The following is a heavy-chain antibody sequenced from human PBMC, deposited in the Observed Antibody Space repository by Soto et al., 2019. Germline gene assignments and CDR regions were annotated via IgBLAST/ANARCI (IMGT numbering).Heavy chain of an antibody. CDR1: GFTFSSYG. CDR3: AGTREYYYYYGMDV. CDR2: IWYDGSNK. V-gene: IGHV3-33*01. Sequence: GSLRLSCAASGFTFSSYGMHWVRQAPGKGLEWVAVIWYDGSNKYYADSVKGRFTISRDNSKNTLYLQMNSLRAEDTAVYYCAGTREYYYYYGMDVWGQGTTVTVSS. J-gene: IGHJ6*02.